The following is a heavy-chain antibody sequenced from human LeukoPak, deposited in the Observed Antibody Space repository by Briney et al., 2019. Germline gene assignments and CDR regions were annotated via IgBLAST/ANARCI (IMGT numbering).Heavy chain of an antibody. CDR1: GFTFSSYS. J-gene: IGHJ3*02. D-gene: IGHD3-9*01. CDR3: AKTPRYFDWQDAFDI. Sequence: PGGSLRLSCAASGFTFSSYSMNWVRQAPGKGLEWVSSISSSSSYLYYADSVKGRFTISRDNAKNSLYLQMNSLRAEDTALYYCAKTPRYFDWQDAFDIWGQGTMVTVSS. V-gene: IGHV3-21*04. CDR2: ISSSSSYL.